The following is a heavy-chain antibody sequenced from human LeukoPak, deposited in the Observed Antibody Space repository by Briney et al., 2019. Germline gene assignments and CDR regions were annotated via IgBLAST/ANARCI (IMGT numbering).Heavy chain of an antibody. Sequence: LKPSETLSLTCAVYGGSFSGYYWSWIRQPPGKGLEWIGEINHSGSTNYNPSLKSRVTISVDTSKNQFSLKLSSVTAADTAVYYCARAPEMATILPDYWGQGTLVTVSS. V-gene: IGHV4-34*01. J-gene: IGHJ4*02. CDR3: ARAPEMATILPDY. D-gene: IGHD5-24*01. CDR1: GGSFSGYY. CDR2: INHSGST.